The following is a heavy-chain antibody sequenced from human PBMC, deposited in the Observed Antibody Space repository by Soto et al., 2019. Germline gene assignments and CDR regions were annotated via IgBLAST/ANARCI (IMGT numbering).Heavy chain of an antibody. D-gene: IGHD4-4*01. CDR2: IKQDGSEK. CDR3: ARSEDYTSTSDY. V-gene: IGHV3-7*01. Sequence: SGGSLRLSCAASGFTFSTYWMTWVRQAPGKGLEWVANIKQDGSEKYYVESVKGRFTISRDNTRNSLYLHMNSLRAEDTALYYCARSEDYTSTSDYWGQGTLVTVSS. CDR1: GFTFSTYW. J-gene: IGHJ4*02.